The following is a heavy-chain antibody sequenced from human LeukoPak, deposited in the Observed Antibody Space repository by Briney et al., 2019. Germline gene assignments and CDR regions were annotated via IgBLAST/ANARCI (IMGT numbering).Heavy chain of an antibody. J-gene: IGHJ4*02. Sequence: PGGSLRLSCAASKFTFSDYYMTWVRQAPGKGLEWVSSVSGSGGNTYYGDSVKGRFTISRDNSKNTLYLQMNSLRAEDTALYYCAKWAGDETHSSDYYGPLDHWGQGTLVTVSS. V-gene: IGHV3-23*01. CDR1: KFTFSDYY. CDR2: VSGSGGNT. CDR3: AKWAGDETHSSDYYGPLDH. D-gene: IGHD3-3*01.